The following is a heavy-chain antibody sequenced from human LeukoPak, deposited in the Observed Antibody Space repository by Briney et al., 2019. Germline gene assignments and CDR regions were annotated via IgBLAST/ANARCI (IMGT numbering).Heavy chain of an antibody. D-gene: IGHD2-2*01. Sequence: SETLPLTCAVYGGSFSGYYWIWIRQPPGKGLERIGEINHSGSTHYNPSLKSRVTISVDLSRDPFSLKLSFVTASDTALLYLATKPGGYCSSTSCYGEAPWGQGTLVTVSP. CDR3: ATKPGGYCSSTSCYGEAP. V-gene: IGHV4-34*01. J-gene: IGHJ5*02. CDR1: GGSFSGYY. CDR2: INHSGST.